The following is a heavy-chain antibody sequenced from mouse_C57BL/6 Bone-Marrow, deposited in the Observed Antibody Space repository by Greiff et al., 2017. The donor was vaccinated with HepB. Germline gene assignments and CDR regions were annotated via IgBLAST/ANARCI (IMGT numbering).Heavy chain of an antibody. J-gene: IGHJ3*01. D-gene: IGHD6-5*01. Sequence: QVQLQQSGAELVKPGASVKLSCKASGYTFTEYTIHWVKQRSGQGLEWIGWFYPGSGSIKYNEKFKDKATLTADKSSSTVYRELSRLTSEDSAVYFGAKHEEGPIREGTWFAYWGQGTLVTVSA. V-gene: IGHV1-62-2*01. CDR3: AKHEEGPIREGTWFAY. CDR1: GYTFTEYT. CDR2: FYPGSGSI.